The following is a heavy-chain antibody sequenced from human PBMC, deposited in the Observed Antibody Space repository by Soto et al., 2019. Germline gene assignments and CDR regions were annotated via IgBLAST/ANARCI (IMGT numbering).Heavy chain of an antibody. CDR1: GFTFDDYA. D-gene: IGHD6-19*01. CDR2: ISWNSGSI. J-gene: IGHJ4*02. CDR3: AKDAEQWLVPGTFDY. V-gene: IGHV3-9*01. Sequence: SLRLSCAASGFTFDDYAMHWVRQALGKGLEWVSGISWNSGSIGYADSVKGRFTISRDNAKNSLYLQMNSLRAEDTALYYCAKDAEQWLVPGTFDYWGQGTLVTVSS.